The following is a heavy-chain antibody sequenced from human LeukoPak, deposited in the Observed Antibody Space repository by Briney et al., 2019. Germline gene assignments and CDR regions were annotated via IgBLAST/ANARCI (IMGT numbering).Heavy chain of an antibody. CDR3: ARVFTPGRFDY. CDR2: INPSGGSA. J-gene: IGHJ4*02. V-gene: IGHV1-46*01. Sequence: ASVKVSCKASGCSFTSYYMHWVRQAPGQGLEWMGIINPSGGSASYAQKFQGRVTMTSDTSTSTVYMEVSSLRSEDTAVYYCARVFTPGRFDYWGQGTLVTVSS. CDR1: GCSFTSYY.